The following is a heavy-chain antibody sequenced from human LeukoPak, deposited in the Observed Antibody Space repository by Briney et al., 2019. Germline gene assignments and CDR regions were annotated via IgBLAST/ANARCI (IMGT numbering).Heavy chain of an antibody. CDR2: IYYSGST. CDR1: GGSISSYY. Sequence: SETLSLTCTVSGGSISSYYWSWIRQPPGKGLEWIGYIYYSGSTKYNPSLKSRVTISLDTSKNQFSLKLSSVTAADPAVYYCARLNDYYFDYWGQGALVTVSS. CDR3: ARLNDYYFDY. V-gene: IGHV4-59*01. J-gene: IGHJ4*02. D-gene: IGHD1-1*01.